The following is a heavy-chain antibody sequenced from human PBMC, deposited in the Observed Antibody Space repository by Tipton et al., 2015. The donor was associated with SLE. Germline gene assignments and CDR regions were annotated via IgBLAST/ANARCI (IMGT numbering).Heavy chain of an antibody. J-gene: IGHJ2*01. D-gene: IGHD4-11*01. CDR1: GGSISSSSYY. V-gene: IGHV4-39*01. Sequence: LVKPTETLSLICTVSGGSISSSSYYWGWIRQPPGKGLEWIGSIYYSGSTYYNPSLKSRVTISVDTSKNQFSLKLSSVTAADTAVYYCATYSNYRYFDLWGRGTLVTVSS. CDR3: ATYSNYRYFDL. CDR2: IYYSGST.